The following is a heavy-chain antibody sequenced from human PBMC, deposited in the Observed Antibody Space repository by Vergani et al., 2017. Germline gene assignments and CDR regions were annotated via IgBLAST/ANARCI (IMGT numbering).Heavy chain of an antibody. CDR3: ARDREWELPT. J-gene: IGHJ5*02. V-gene: IGHV4-61*01. D-gene: IGHD1-26*01. Sequence: QVQLQESGPGLVKPSETLSLTCTVSGGSVSSGSYYWSWIRQPPGKGLEWIGYIYYSGSTNYNPSLTSRVTISVDPPKNQFSLKLSSVTAADTAVYYCARDREWELPTWGQGTLVTVSS. CDR1: GGSVSSGSYY. CDR2: IYYSGST.